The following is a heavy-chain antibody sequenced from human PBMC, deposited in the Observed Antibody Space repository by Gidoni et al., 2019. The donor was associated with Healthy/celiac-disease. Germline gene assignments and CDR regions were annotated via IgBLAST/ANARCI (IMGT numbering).Heavy chain of an antibody. CDR2: IKQDGSEK. V-gene: IGHV3-7*03. Sequence: EVQLVESGGGLVQPGGSLRLSCAASGFTFSSYWMSWVRQAPGKGREWVANIKQDGSEKYYVDSVKGLFTISRDNAKNSLYLQMNSLRAEDTAVYYCARYTTATRIVEDAFDIWGQGTMVTVSS. CDR1: GFTFSSYW. D-gene: IGHD4-17*01. J-gene: IGHJ3*02. CDR3: ARYTTATRIVEDAFDI.